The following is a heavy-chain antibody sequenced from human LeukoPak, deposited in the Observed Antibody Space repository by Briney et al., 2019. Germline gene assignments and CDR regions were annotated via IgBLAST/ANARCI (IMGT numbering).Heavy chain of an antibody. CDR1: GGSMNNYF. CDR3: ARGRDSAFDI. Sequence: SETLSLTCTVSGGSMNNYFWTWIRQSPGKGLEWIGYIYYSGSANYNPSLKSRVTMSVDTSKNQFSLNLNSVTPEDTAVYYCARGRDSAFDIWGQGTMVTVSS. J-gene: IGHJ3*02. D-gene: IGHD2-15*01. CDR2: IYYSGSA. V-gene: IGHV4-59*12.